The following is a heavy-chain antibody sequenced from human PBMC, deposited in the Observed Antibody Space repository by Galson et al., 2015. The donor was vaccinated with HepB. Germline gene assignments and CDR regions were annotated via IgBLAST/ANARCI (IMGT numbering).Heavy chain of an antibody. J-gene: IGHJ1*01. Sequence: SVKVSCKASGYTFNTYGITYVRQAPGQGLEWVGWINPDNGNIKYAQKLQGRVTMTTDTSTSTAYMELRSLRSDDTAVYYCARGPWFGELTGILVLQHWGQGTLVTVSS. CDR3: ARGPWFGELTGILVLQH. CDR2: INPDNGNI. D-gene: IGHD3-10*01. CDR1: GYTFNTYG. V-gene: IGHV1-18*04.